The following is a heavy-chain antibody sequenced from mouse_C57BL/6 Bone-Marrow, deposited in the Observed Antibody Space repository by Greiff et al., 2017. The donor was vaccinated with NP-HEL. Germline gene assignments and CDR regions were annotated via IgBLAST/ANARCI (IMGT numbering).Heavy chain of an antibody. CDR3: ARGDTTVGGYVDV. CDR2: IDPSDSYT. J-gene: IGHJ1*03. V-gene: IGHV1-69*01. D-gene: IGHD1-1*01. Sequence: QVQLQQPGAELVMPGASVKLSCKASGYTFTSYWMHWVKQRPGQGLEWIGEIDPSDSYTNYNQKFKGKSTLTVDKSSSTAYMQLSSLTSEDSAVYYCARGDTTVGGYVDVWGTGTTVTVSS. CDR1: GYTFTSYW.